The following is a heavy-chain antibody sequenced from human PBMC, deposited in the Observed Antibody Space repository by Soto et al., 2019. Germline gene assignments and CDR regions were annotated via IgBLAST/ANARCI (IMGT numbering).Heavy chain of an antibody. CDR3: ARLSNAGEIEFTNGVFPEFDY. CDR2: IYPGDSDT. CDR1: GYSFTSYW. J-gene: IGHJ4*01. V-gene: IGHV5-51*01. D-gene: IGHD2-8*01. Sequence: GASLKISCKGSGYSFTSYWIGWVRQMPGKGLEWMGIIYPGDSDTRYSPSFQGQVTISADKSISTAYLQCSSLKASDTAMYYSARLSNAGEIEFTNGVFPEFDYWGQGTLVTVSS.